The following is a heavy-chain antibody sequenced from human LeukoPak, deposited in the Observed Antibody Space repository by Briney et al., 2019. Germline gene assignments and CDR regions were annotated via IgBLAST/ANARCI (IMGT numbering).Heavy chain of an antibody. CDR3: ARGYCSSTSCMGFDY. CDR2: IYTSGST. Sequence: SETLSLTCTVSGGSISSYYWSWIRQPAGKGLEWIGRIYTSGSTNYNPSLKSRVTMSVDTSKNQFSLKLSSVTAADTAVYYCARGYCSSTSCMGFDYWGQGTLVTVSA. J-gene: IGHJ4*02. D-gene: IGHD2-2*01. V-gene: IGHV4-4*07. CDR1: GGSISSYY.